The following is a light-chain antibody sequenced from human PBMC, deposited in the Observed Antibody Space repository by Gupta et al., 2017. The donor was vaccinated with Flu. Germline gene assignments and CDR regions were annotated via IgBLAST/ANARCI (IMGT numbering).Light chain of an antibody. CDR1: QSIARN. Sequence: VLTQSPELQSVTPKEKVTITCRASQSIARNIHWYQQKPGQSPKLIIKYASQPFSGVPSRFSGSGSVTDFTLTINSLEAEDVATYYCHQTNNFPMTFGQGTRLEIK. CDR2: YAS. V-gene: IGKV6-21*01. CDR3: HQTNNFPMT. J-gene: IGKJ5*01.